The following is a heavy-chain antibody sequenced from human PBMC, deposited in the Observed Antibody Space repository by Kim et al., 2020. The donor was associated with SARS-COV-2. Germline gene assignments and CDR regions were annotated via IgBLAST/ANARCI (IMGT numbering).Heavy chain of an antibody. CDR3: TRWNGWDF. Sequence: GGSLRPSCAASGFTFSVFGMNWVRQAPEKGLEWVAYIHGNGNPIYYADSVKGRFTISRDNAKNSLYLQMNSLRNDDTAVYYCTRWNGWDFWGQGTTVIVSS. CDR2: IHGNGNPI. V-gene: IGHV3-48*02. CDR1: GFTFSVFG. J-gene: IGHJ6*02. D-gene: IGHD1-1*01.